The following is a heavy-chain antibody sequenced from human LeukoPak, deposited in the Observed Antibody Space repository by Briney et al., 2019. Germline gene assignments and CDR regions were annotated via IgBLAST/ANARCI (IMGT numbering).Heavy chain of an antibody. CDR1: GFTFSSYS. CDR2: ISSSSSYI. Sequence: PGGSLRLSCAASGFTFSSYSMNWVRQAPGKGLEWVSSISSSSSYIYYADSVKGRLTISRDNAKNSLYLQMNSLRAEDTAVYYCARESYFDLGRWFDPWGQGTLVTVSS. D-gene: IGHD3-9*01. J-gene: IGHJ5*02. CDR3: ARESYFDLGRWFDP. V-gene: IGHV3-21*01.